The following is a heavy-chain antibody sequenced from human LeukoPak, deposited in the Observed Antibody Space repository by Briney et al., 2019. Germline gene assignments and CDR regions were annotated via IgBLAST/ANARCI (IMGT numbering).Heavy chain of an antibody. CDR1: GYTFSSYY. V-gene: IGHV1-46*01. J-gene: IGHJ4*02. CDR3: ARSTRVIPEDY. CDR2: INPSGGST. Sequence: GASVKVSCKASGYTFSSYYMHWVRQAPGQGLEWMGIINPSGGSTTYAQKFQGRVTMTRDTSTSTVYMELSSLRSEDTAVYFCARSTRVIPEDYWGQGTAATVSS. D-gene: IGHD2-21*01.